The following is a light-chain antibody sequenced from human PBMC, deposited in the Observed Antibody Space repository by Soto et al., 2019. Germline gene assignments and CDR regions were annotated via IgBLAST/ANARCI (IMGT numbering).Light chain of an antibody. J-gene: IGKJ1*01. CDR1: QSISSW. CDR3: QQYNSYPWT. V-gene: IGKV1-5*01. Sequence: DIQVTQSPATLSASVGDRVTITCRASQSISSWLAWYQQKPGKAPKLLVYDASSLESGVPSRFSGSGSGTEFTITISTLQPDDFANYYCQQYNSYPWTFGQGTKVDIK. CDR2: DAS.